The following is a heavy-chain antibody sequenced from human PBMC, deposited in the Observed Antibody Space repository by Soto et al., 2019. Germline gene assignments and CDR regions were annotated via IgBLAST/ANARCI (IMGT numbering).Heavy chain of an antibody. Sequence: PSETLSLTCTFSVGSVSSGSYYWSWIRQPPWKGLEWIGYIYYSGSTNYNPSLKSRVNISVDTSKNQFSLKLSSVTAADTAVYYCARLSYSNYEYWGQGTLVIVSS. V-gene: IGHV4-61*01. CDR3: ARLSYSNYEY. CDR1: VGSVSSGSYY. CDR2: IYYSGST. J-gene: IGHJ4*02. D-gene: IGHD4-4*01.